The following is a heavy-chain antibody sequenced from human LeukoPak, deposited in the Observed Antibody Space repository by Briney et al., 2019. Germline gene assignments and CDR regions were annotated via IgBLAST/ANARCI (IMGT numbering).Heavy chain of an antibody. CDR2: IYYSGST. CDR3: ARDPPPYCGGDCHRHEAFDI. J-gene: IGHJ3*02. V-gene: IGHV4-59*01. Sequence: SETLSLTCTVSGGSISSYYWSWIRQPPGKGLEWIGYIYYSGSTNYNPSLKSRVTLSIDTSKNQFSLRLSSVTAADTAVYYCARDPPPYCGGDCHRHEAFDIWGQGTMVTVSS. CDR1: GGSISSYY. D-gene: IGHD2-21*02.